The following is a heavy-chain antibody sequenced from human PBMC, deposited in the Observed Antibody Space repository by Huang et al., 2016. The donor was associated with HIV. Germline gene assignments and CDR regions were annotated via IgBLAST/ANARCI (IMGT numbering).Heavy chain of an antibody. CDR2: IKHSGTT. CDR3: VRCPGYYFEPSRYFDAFDI. CDR1: GGTFTGYF. J-gene: IGHJ3*02. V-gene: IGHV4-34*02. Sequence: VQLQQWGASLLKPSETLSLTCAVSGGTFTGYFWGWVRQAPGKGLEWIAEIKHSGTTSYKPSLKSRVSMSVDVSNNQFSLSLKSVTAADTAVYFCVRCPGYYFEPSRYFDAFDIWGPGTMVTVS. D-gene: IGHD3-22*01.